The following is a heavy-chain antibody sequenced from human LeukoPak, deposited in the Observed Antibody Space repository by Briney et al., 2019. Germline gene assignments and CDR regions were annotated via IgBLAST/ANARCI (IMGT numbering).Heavy chain of an antibody. CDR2: IYYSGST. CDR3: ARTTEGGYTYDYFYYYYMDV. V-gene: IGHV4-61*02. CDR1: GGSISSGSYY. Sequence: SQTLSLTCTVSGGSISSGSYYWSWIRQPAGKGLEWIGRIYYSGSTNYNPSLKSRVTISVDTSKNQFSLKLSPVTAADTAVYYCARTTEGGYTYDYFYYYYMDVWGKGTTVTISS. J-gene: IGHJ6*03. D-gene: IGHD5-18*01.